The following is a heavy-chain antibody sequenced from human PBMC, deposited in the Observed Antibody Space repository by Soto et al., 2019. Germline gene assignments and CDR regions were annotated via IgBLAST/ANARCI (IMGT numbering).Heavy chain of an antibody. V-gene: IGHV4-34*01. CDR2: INHSGST. D-gene: IGHD1-26*01. CDR1: GGSFSGYY. J-gene: IGHJ4*02. CDR3: ARAVAGELVDY. Sequence: SETLSLTCAVYGGSFSGYYWSWIRQPPGKGLEWIGEINHSGSTNYNPSLKSRVTISVDTSKNQFSLKLSSVTAADTAVYYCARAVAGELVDYWGQGTRVT.